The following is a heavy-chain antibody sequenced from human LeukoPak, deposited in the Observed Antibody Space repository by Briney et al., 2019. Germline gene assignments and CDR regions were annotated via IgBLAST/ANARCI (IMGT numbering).Heavy chain of an antibody. CDR2: INTNTGNP. J-gene: IGHJ3*02. V-gene: IGHV7-4-1*02. Sequence: ASVKVSCKASGYTFTSYAMNWVRQAPGQGLEWMGWINTNTGNPTYAQGFTGRFVFSLDTSVSTAYLQISSLKAEDTAVYYCARKAGGYYGSGSYYRGGAFDIWGQGTMVTVSS. CDR3: ARKAGGYYGSGSYYRGGAFDI. D-gene: IGHD3-10*01. CDR1: GYTFTSYA.